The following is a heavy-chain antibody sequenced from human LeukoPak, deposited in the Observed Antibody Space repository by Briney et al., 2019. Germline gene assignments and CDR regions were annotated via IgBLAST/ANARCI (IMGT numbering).Heavy chain of an antibody. CDR2: IYYSGST. J-gene: IGHJ4*02. Sequence: TLSLTCTVSGGSISSGGYYWSWIRQHPGKGLEWIGYIYYSGSTYYNPSLKSRVTISVDTSKNQFSLKLSSVTAADTAVYYCARDGGFTRTIDYWGQGTLVTVSS. D-gene: IGHD1/OR15-1a*01. CDR1: GGSISSGGYY. V-gene: IGHV4-31*03. CDR3: ARDGGFTRTIDY.